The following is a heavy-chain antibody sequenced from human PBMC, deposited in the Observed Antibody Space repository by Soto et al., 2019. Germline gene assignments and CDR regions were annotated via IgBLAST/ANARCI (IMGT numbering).Heavy chain of an antibody. CDR1: GGSISSYY. D-gene: IGHD3-22*01. J-gene: IGHJ4*02. Sequence: SETLSLTCTVSGGSISSYYWIWIRQPPGKGLEWIGYIYYSGSTNYNPSLKSRVTISVDTSKNQFSLKLSSVTAADTAVYYCASEIFDYYDSSGYLGYWGQGTLVTVSS. CDR2: IYYSGST. V-gene: IGHV4-59*01. CDR3: ASEIFDYYDSSGYLGY.